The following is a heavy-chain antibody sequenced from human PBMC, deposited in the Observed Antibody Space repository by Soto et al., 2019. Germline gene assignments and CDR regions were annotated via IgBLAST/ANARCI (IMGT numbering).Heavy chain of an antibody. CDR1: GFTFDEYF. Sequence: SLILSCGASGFTFDEYFMHWVRQAPGKGLEWVSGISWNSGTIGYADSVKGRFTISRDNAKNSLYLQMSSLRAEDTALYYCAKSKGGTANGMDVWGQGTTVTVSS. J-gene: IGHJ6*02. D-gene: IGHD2-21*02. V-gene: IGHV3-9*01. CDR2: ISWNSGTI. CDR3: AKSKGGTANGMDV.